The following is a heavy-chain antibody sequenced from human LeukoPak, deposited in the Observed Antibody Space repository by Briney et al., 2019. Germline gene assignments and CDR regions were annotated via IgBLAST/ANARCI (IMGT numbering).Heavy chain of an antibody. CDR1: GYTFTSYY. V-gene: IGHV1-18*04. CDR3: ARDFWNFDDSRGYYRDFDS. D-gene: IGHD3-22*01. J-gene: IGHJ5*01. Sequence: ASVKVSCKASGYTFTSYYMHWVRQAPGQGLEWMGWIGSYAGDTYYAQKFQGRVTVTTDTSSSTAYMELRSLRSDDTAVYYCARDFWNFDDSRGYYRDFDSWGQGTLVTVSS. CDR2: IGSYAGDT.